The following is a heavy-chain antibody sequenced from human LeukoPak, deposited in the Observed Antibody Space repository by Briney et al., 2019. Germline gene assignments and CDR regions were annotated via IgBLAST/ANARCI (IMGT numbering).Heavy chain of an antibody. CDR1: GFTFSSYA. D-gene: IGHD3-22*01. CDR3: AKDGYYASDAFDI. V-gene: IGHV3-23*01. CDR2: ISGSGGST. J-gene: IGHJ3*02. Sequence: GGSLRLSCAASGFTFSSYAMSWVRQAPGKGLEWVSAISGSGGSTYYADSVKGRFTISRDNSKKTLYLQMNSLRAEGTAVYYCAKDGYYASDAFDIWGQGTMVTVSS.